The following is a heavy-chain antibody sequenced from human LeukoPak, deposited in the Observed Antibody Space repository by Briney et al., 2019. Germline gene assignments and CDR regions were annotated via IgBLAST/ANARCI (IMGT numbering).Heavy chain of an antibody. J-gene: IGHJ3*02. V-gene: IGHV3-72*01. D-gene: IGHD1-1*01. CDR1: GFTFSDHF. CDR2: IRNKARSYTT. Sequence: GGSLRLSCAASGFTFSDHFMDWVRQAPGKGLEWVGRIRNKARSYTTEYAESVKGRFTISRDDSKNSLWLQMNSLKTEGTAVYYCSRGYGTGTPDACDIWGQGTKVTVSS. CDR3: SRGYGTGTPDACDI.